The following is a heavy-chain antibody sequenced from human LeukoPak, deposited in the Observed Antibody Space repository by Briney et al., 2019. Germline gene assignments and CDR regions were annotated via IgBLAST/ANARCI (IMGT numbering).Heavy chain of an antibody. Sequence: GGSLRLSCAASGFTFRNSAMSWVRQAPGTGLEWVSSIGGHVHSTHYADSVIGRFTISRDDSKNTLYLQMSSLRANDTAIYYCANHRTPDRYHWNYFDYWGQGTLVTVSS. V-gene: IGHV3-23*01. CDR1: GFTFRNSA. J-gene: IGHJ4*02. CDR2: IGGHVHST. D-gene: IGHD1-20*01. CDR3: ANHRTPDRYHWNYFDY.